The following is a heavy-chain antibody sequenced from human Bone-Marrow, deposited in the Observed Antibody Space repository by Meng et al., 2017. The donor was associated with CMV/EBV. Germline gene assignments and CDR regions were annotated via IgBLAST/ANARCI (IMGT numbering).Heavy chain of an antibody. CDR2: IDPSGDNT. CDR1: GYTFIDYY. Sequence: ASVKVSCKASGYTFIDYYLHWVRQAPGQGLEWMGIIDPSGDNTRYAQKFQDRVTMTRDTSTSTVYLGLSSLTSDDTAVYYCARFTYSSRWSGDYWGQGTLVTVSS. J-gene: IGHJ4*02. CDR3: ARFTYSSRWSGDY. V-gene: IGHV1-46*01. D-gene: IGHD6-19*01.